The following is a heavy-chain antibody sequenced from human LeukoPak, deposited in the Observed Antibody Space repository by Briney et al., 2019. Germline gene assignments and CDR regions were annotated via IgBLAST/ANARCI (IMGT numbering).Heavy chain of an antibody. CDR1: GFIFRDHW. J-gene: IGHJ4*02. Sequence: RGSLRLSCAASGFIFRDHWMSWVRQAPGRGLEWVAHIKQDGSEKHYVDSVEGRFTLSRDDDRNSLYLQMNSLRVDDSAVYYCARGPNYGDRVDYVDYWGQGTLVTVSS. V-gene: IGHV3-7*01. CDR3: ARGPNYGDRVDYVDY. D-gene: IGHD4-17*01. CDR2: IKQDGSEK.